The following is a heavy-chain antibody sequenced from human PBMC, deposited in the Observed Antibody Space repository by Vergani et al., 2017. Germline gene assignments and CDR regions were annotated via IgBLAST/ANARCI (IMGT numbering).Heavy chain of an antibody. CDR1: GYTFSNYY. CDR2: INPSGGQK. CDR3: ARGDYGILTGYRY. J-gene: IGHJ4*02. V-gene: IGHV1-46*03. D-gene: IGHD3-9*01. Sequence: QVQVVQSGAEVKKSGASVKVSCKTSGYTFSNYYMHWVRQAPGQGLEWMGIINPSGGQKNYAQKFQGRVTMTRDTSTSTVYMELSSLRSEDTAIYYCARGDYGILTGYRYWGQGNLVTVSA.